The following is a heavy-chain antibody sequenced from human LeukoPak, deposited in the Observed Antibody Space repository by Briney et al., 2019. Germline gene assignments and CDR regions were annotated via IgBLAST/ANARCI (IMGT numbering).Heavy chain of an antibody. CDR1: GYSISSAYY. CDR3: ASSVDTAMVGVY. Sequence: SETLSLTCSVSGYSISSAYYWGWIRQPPGKGLEWIGYIYYSGSTNYNPSLKSRVTISVDTSKNQFSLKLSSVTAADTAVYYCASSVDTAMVGVYWGQGTLVTVSS. V-gene: IGHV4-59*01. D-gene: IGHD5-18*01. CDR2: IYYSGST. J-gene: IGHJ4*02.